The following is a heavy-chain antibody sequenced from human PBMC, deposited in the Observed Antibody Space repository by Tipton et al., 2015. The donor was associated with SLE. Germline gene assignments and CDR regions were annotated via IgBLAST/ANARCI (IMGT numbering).Heavy chain of an antibody. CDR1: GGSISSGSHY. CDR2: IYTSGST. CDR3: ARDPVAGRGIDY. V-gene: IGHV4-61*02. Sequence: TLSLTCTVSGGSISSGSHYWGWIRQPAGKGLEWIGRIYTSGSTNYNPSLKSRVTISVDTSKNHFSLKLSSVTAADTAVYYCARDPVAGRGIDYWGQGTLVTVSS. J-gene: IGHJ4*02. D-gene: IGHD6-19*01.